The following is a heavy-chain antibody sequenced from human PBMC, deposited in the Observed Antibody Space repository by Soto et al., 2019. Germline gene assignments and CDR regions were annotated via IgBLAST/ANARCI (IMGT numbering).Heavy chain of an antibody. V-gene: IGHV3-64*02. J-gene: IGHJ6*02. D-gene: IGHD5-12*01. Sequence: GGSLRLSCAASGFTFSSYAMHWVRQAPGKGLEYVSAISSNGGSTYYADSVKGRFTISRDNSKNTLYLQMGSLRAEDMAVYYCARSGRLGYGMDVWGQGTTVTVSS. CDR1: GFTFSSYA. CDR3: ARSGRLGYGMDV. CDR2: ISSNGGST.